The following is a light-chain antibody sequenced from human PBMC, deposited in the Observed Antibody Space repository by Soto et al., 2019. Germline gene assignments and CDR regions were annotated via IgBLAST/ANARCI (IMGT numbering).Light chain of an antibody. CDR3: MQALQTPYT. J-gene: IGKJ2*01. V-gene: IGKV2-28*01. CDR1: QSLLYSNGYNY. Sequence: DIVKTQSPLSLPITPGEPASISCRSSQSLLYSNGYNYLDWYLQKPGQSPQLLIYLGSNRASGVHDRFSGSGSGTDFTLKISRVEAEDVGVYYCMQALQTPYTFGQGTKLEIK. CDR2: LGS.